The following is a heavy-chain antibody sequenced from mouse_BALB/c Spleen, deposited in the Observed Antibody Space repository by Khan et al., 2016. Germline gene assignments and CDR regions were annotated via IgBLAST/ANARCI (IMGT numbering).Heavy chain of an antibody. Sequence: VQLKQSGAELVKPGASVKLSCTASGFNIKDTYMHWVKQRPEQGLEWIGRIDPANGNTKYDPKFQGKATITADTSSNTAYLQLSSLTSGDTAVYYCANWDWYFDVWGAGTTVTVSS. CDR2: IDPANGNT. CDR1: GFNIKDTY. V-gene: IGHV14-3*02. D-gene: IGHD4-1*01. J-gene: IGHJ1*01. CDR3: ANWDWYFDV.